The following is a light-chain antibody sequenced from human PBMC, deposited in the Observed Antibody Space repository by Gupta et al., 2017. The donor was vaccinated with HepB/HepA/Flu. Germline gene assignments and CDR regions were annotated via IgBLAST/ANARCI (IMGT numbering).Light chain of an antibody. CDR2: DVS. CDR3: SSYTTSFTVV. CDR1: SSDVGFYTY. J-gene: IGLJ2*01. Sequence: QSALTQPASVSGSPGQSITISCAVTSSDVGFYTYVSWYQQHPGKAPKLIIYDVSSRPSGISNRFSGSKSGTTASLTISGLQAEDEADYYCSSYTTSFTVVFGGGTTLTVL. V-gene: IGLV2-14*03.